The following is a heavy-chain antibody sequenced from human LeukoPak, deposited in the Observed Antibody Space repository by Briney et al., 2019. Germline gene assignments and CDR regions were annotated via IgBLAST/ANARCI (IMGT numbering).Heavy chain of an antibody. Sequence: SETPSLTCAVCGGSISGHYWSWIRQPPGKGLEWIGYIYYSGKTYYGSSLRSRVTISVDTSKNHFSLKLTSMTAADTAVYYCARLLDNDSSGYPDTFDMWGQGTMVTVSS. CDR2: IYYSGKT. CDR3: ARLLDNDSSGYPDTFDM. CDR1: GGSISGHY. V-gene: IGHV4-59*11. J-gene: IGHJ3*02. D-gene: IGHD3-22*01.